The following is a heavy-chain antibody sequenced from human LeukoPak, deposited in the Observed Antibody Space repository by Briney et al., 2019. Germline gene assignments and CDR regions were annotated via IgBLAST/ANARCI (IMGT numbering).Heavy chain of an antibody. J-gene: IGHJ4*02. D-gene: IGHD6-6*01. CDR1: GFTVSSNY. Sequence: GGSLRLSCAASGFTVSSNYMSWVRQAPGKGLEWVSVIYSGGSTYYADSVKGRFTISGHNSKNTLYLQMNSLRAEDTAVYYCASGTSRARVNYWGQGTLVTVSS. CDR2: IYSGGST. CDR3: ASGTSRARVNY. V-gene: IGHV3-53*04.